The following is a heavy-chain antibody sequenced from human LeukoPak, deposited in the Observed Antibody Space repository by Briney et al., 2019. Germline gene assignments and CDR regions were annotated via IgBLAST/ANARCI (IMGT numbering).Heavy chain of an antibody. J-gene: IGHJ6*02. CDR3: ARGPNWNYYYYGMDV. CDR1: GFTFSIYA. V-gene: IGHV3-53*04. D-gene: IGHD1-20*01. CDR2: IYSGGST. Sequence: PGGSLRLSCAASGFTFSIYAMSWVRQAPGKGLEWVSVIYSGGSTYYADSVKGRFTISRHNSKNTLYLQMNSLRAEDTAVYYCARGPNWNYYYYGMDVWGQGTTVTVSS.